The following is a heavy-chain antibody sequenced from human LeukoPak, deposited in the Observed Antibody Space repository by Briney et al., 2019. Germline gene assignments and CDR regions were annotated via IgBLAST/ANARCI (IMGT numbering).Heavy chain of an antibody. CDR3: ARASYSSSSHWFDP. Sequence: LETLSLTCTVSGGSISSYYWSWIRQPPGKGLEWIGYIYYSGSTNYNPSLKSRVTISVDTSKNQFSLKLSSVTAADTAVYYCARASYSSSSHWFDPWGQGTLVTVSS. J-gene: IGHJ5*02. CDR1: GGSISSYY. D-gene: IGHD6-6*01. CDR2: IYYSGST. V-gene: IGHV4-59*01.